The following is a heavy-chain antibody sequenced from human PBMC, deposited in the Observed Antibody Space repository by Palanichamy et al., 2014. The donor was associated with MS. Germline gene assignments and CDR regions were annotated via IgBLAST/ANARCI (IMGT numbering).Heavy chain of an antibody. CDR1: VAPSAVVVTT. V-gene: IGHV4-39*07. CDR2: VYYSGST. Sequence: QLQLQESGPGTGEAFRRPCPSPALSLVAPSAVVVTTGAGSASPHGKGLEWIGSVYYSGSTYYNPSLKSRVTISVDTSKNQFSLRLTSVTAADTAVYYCARDQPNWISAFDPWGQGTLVTVSS. CDR3: ARDQPNWISAFDP. D-gene: IGHD3-3*02. J-gene: IGHJ5*02.